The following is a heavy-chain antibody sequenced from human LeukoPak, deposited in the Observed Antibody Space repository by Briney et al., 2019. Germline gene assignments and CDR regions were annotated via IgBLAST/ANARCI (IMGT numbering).Heavy chain of an antibody. D-gene: IGHD3-22*01. Sequence: GGSLRLSCAASGFTFDDYAMHWVRQAPGKGLEGVSLITWDGATSDYADSVKGRFTISRDNSKNSLYLQMDSLTTADTDFYYCSKDRDSTGYFHYFDSWGRGTLVTVSS. V-gene: IGHV3-43D*03. J-gene: IGHJ4*02. CDR2: ITWDGATS. CDR3: SKDRDSTGYFHYFDS. CDR1: GFTFDDYA.